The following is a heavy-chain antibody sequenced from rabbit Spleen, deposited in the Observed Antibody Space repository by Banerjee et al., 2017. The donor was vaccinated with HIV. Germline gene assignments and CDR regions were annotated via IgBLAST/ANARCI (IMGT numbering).Heavy chain of an antibody. J-gene: IGHJ6*01. CDR2: IDPVFGVT. Sequence: LEESGGGLVQPEGSLALTCKASGFSFSSSDYICWVRQAPGKGLEWIGYIDPVFGVTYYANWVNGRFSISRSTSLNTVTLQMTSLTAADTATYFCARDTSSSFSSYGMDLWGQGTLVTVS. D-gene: IGHD1-1*01. CDR3: ARDTSSSFSSYGMDL. V-gene: IGHV1S47*01. CDR1: GFSFSSSD.